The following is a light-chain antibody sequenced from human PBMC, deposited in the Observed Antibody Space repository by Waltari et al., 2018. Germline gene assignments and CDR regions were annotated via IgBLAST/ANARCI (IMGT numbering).Light chain of an antibody. J-gene: IGLJ2*01. Sequence: QSVLTQPPSASGAPGRRSAIPCSGTGANFGGTFFNCYQQVPGPTPNRLIYRNEQRPSGVPDRFAGSKSGTSASLAISGLRSDDEADYVCASWDDSLNGRWEFGGGTKVTVI. V-gene: IGLV1-44*01. CDR2: RNE. CDR1: GANFGGTF. CDR3: ASWDDSLNGRWE.